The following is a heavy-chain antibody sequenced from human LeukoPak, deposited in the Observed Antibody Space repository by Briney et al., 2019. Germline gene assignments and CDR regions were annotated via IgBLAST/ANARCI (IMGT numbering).Heavy chain of an antibody. CDR1: GGSISSYY. D-gene: IGHD2-15*01. CDR2: IYYSGST. J-gene: IGHJ5*02. Sequence: SETLSLTCTVSGGSISSYYWSWIRQPPGKGLEWIGYIYYSGSTNYNPSLKSRVTISVDTSKNQFSLKLSSVTAADTAVYYCAREGENLPNQGVAYCSGGSCYPNWFDPWGQGTLVTVSS. CDR3: AREGENLPNQGVAYCSGGSCYPNWFDP. V-gene: IGHV4-59*01.